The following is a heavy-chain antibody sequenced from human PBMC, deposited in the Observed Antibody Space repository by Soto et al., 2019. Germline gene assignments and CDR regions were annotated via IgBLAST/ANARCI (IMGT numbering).Heavy chain of an antibody. V-gene: IGHV2-5*02. D-gene: IGHD3-16*01. CDR1: GFSLSTSGVG. Sequence: QLTLKASGPTLVKPTQTLTLTCTLSGFSLSTSGVGVAWIPQPPVKALQWLALIYWDDDKRYSPSLKSRLTITKETSKNQVVPRLTIMDPVDTATSYRGNRRGGSYFDYWCQGTLGTVSS. CDR3: GNRRGGSYFDY. CDR2: IYWDDDK. J-gene: IGHJ4*02.